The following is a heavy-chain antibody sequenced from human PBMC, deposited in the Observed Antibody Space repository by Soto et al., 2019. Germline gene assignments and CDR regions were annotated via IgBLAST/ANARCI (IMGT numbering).Heavy chain of an antibody. V-gene: IGHV3-23*01. J-gene: IGHJ4*02. D-gene: IGHD1-26*01. Sequence: GGSLRLSCAASGFTFSSYAMSWVRQAPGKGLEWVSAISGSGGSTYYADSVKGRFTISRDNSKNTLYLQMNSLRAEDTDVYYCAKTPSGSYYGYFDYWGQGTLVTVSS. CDR1: GFTFSSYA. CDR2: ISGSGGST. CDR3: AKTPSGSYYGYFDY.